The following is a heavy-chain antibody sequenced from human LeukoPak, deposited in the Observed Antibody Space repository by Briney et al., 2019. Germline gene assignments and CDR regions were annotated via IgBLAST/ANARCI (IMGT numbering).Heavy chain of an antibody. D-gene: IGHD6-13*01. J-gene: IGHJ4*02. CDR1: GGSFSGYY. Sequence: SETLSLTCAVYGGSFSGYYRSWIRQPPGKGLEWIGEINHSGSTNYNPSLKSRVTISVDTSKNQFSLKLSSVTAADTAVYYCARGKQQLAKGDDYWGQGTLVTVSS. CDR2: INHSGST. CDR3: ARGKQQLAKGDDY. V-gene: IGHV4-34*01.